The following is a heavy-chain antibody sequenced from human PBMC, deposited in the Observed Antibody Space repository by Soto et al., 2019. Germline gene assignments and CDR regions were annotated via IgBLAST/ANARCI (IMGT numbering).Heavy chain of an antibody. V-gene: IGHV4-34*01. CDR1: GGSFSGYY. CDR2: INHSGST. CDR3: ARGTYYYGSGSYSRATLAV. J-gene: IGHJ6*04. Sequence: SETLSLTCAVYGGSFSGYYWSWIRQPPGKGLEWIGEINHSGSTNYNPSLKSRITISVDTSKNQFSLKLSSVTAADTAVYYCARGTYYYGSGSYSRATLAVWGKGTTVTVSS. D-gene: IGHD3-10*01.